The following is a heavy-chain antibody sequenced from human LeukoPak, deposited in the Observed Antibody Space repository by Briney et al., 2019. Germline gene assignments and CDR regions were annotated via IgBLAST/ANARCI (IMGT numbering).Heavy chain of an antibody. CDR1: GFTVSNNY. J-gene: IGHJ4*02. V-gene: IGHV3-53*01. Sequence: PGGSLRLSCAASGFTVSNNYISWVRQAPGKGLEWVSVIYSGGSTKYADYVKARFTISRDNSKNTVYLQMNSLRVDDTAVYYCARATLDNWGQGTLVTVSS. CDR2: IYSGGST. CDR3: ARATLDN.